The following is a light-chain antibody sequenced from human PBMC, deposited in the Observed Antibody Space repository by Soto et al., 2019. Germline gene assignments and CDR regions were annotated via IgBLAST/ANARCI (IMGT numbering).Light chain of an antibody. CDR3: QQYNSYLFT. CDR1: QSISSW. J-gene: IGKJ3*01. V-gene: IGKV1-5*01. Sequence: DIQMTQSPSTLSASVGDRVTPTCRASQSISSWLAWYQQKPGKAPKLLIYDASSLESGVPSRFSGSGSGTEFTLTISSLQPDDFATYYCQQYNSYLFTFGPGTKVDIK. CDR2: DAS.